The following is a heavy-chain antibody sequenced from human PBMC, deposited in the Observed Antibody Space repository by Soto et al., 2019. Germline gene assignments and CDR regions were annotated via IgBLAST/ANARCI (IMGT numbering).Heavy chain of an antibody. D-gene: IGHD3-3*01. V-gene: IGHV3-64*01. CDR1: GFTFSSYA. Sequence: GGSLRLSCAASGFTFSSYAMHWVRQAPGKGLEYVSAISSNGGSTYYANSVKGRFTISRDNSKNTLYLQMGSLRAEDMAVYYCARDGYWSGYYPPDYWGQGTLVTVSS. CDR2: ISSNGGST. CDR3: ARDGYWSGYYPPDY. J-gene: IGHJ4*02.